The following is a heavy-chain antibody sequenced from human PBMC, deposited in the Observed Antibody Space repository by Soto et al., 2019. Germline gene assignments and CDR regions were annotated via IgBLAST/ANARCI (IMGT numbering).Heavy chain of an antibody. J-gene: IGHJ6*02. CDR1: GGIFSSYA. Sequence: KVSCKASGGIFSSYAISWVRQAPGHGLEWMGGIIPIFGTANYAQEFQGRVTITADESTSTAYMELSSLRPEETAVYYCARSRGYDYGDYGGYYYYGMDVWGQGTTVTVSS. V-gene: IGHV1-69*01. D-gene: IGHD4-17*01. CDR2: IIPIFGTA. CDR3: ARSRGYDYGDYGGYYYYGMDV.